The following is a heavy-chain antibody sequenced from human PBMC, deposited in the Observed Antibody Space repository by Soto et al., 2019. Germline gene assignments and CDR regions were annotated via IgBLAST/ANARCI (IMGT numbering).Heavy chain of an antibody. CDR3: ARLVGGGAANLGMDV. J-gene: IGHJ6*02. V-gene: IGHV5-51*01. CDR1: GYSFTSYW. Sequence: GESLKISWKGSGYSFTSYWIGWLRQMPGKGLEWMGIIYPGHSDTRYSPSFQGQVTISADKSISTAYLQWSRLKASDTAMYYCARLVGGGAANLGMDVWGQGTTVTVSS. D-gene: IGHD3-3*01. CDR2: IYPGHSDT.